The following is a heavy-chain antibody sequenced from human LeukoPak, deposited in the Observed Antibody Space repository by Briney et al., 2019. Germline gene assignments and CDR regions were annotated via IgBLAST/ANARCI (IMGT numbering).Heavy chain of an antibody. V-gene: IGHV4-39*01. D-gene: IGHD5-24*01. CDR2: IYNSGRT. CDR1: GGSISSTTYY. Sequence: SETLSLTCTVSGGSISSTTYYWGWIRQPPGKGLEWIGSIYNSGRTYYNPSLKSRVTISVDTSKNQLSLKLSSVTAADTAVYYCARGGRDGYTLYPFDYSGQGTLVTVSS. CDR3: ARGGRDGYTLYPFDY. J-gene: IGHJ4*02.